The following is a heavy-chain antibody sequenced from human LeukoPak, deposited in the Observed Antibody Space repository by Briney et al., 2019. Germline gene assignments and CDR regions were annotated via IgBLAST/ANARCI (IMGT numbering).Heavy chain of an antibody. CDR1: GFTVSSNY. Sequence: GGSLRLSCAASGFTVSSNYMSWVRQAPGKGLEWVSVIYSGGSTYYADSVKGRSTISRDNSKNTLYLQMNSLRAEDTAVYYCARSQWLGYFDYWGQGTLVTVSS. J-gene: IGHJ4*02. CDR2: IYSGGST. V-gene: IGHV3-53*01. D-gene: IGHD6-19*01. CDR3: ARSQWLGYFDY.